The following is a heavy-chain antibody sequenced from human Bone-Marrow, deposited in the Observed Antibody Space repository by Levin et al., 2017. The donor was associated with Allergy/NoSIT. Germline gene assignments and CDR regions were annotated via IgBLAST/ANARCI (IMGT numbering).Heavy chain of an antibody. Sequence: GESLKISCAASGFLFINYGIHWVRQAPGTGLQWVAFASSFGRHEKYAGSVEGRFTISRDLSKNTLYLDMNNLTPEDTAVYYCVKDRGTNEWHRLPGFDDWGQGTLVTVSS. CDR2: ASSFGRHE. CDR3: VKDRGTNEWHRLPGFDD. CDR1: GFLFINYG. V-gene: IGHV3-30*02. D-gene: IGHD2-2*01. J-gene: IGHJ4*02.